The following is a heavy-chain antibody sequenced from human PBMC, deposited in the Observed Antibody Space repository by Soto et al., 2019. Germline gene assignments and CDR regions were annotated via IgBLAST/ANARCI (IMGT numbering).Heavy chain of an antibody. Sequence: ESGGGLVKPGGSLRLSCAASGFTFSDYYMSWIRQAPGKGLEWVSYISSSSSYTNYADSVKGRFTISRDNAKNSLYLQMNSLRAGDTAVYYCARGRGGISWYYFDYWGQGTLVTVSS. V-gene: IGHV3-11*06. CDR1: GFTFSDYY. D-gene: IGHD6-13*01. CDR3: ARGRGGISWYYFDY. J-gene: IGHJ4*02. CDR2: ISSSSSYT.